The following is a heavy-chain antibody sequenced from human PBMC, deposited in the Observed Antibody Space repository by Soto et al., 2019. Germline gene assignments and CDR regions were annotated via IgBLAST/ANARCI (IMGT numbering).Heavy chain of an antibody. D-gene: IGHD2-2*02. CDR2: IYYSGST. Sequence: SETLSFTCTVSGGSVSSGSYYWSWIRQPPGKGLEWIGYIYYSGSTNYNPSLKSRVTISVDTSKNQFSLKLSSVTAADTAVYYCASNYCSSTSCYNVDWFDPWGQGTLVTVSS. J-gene: IGHJ5*01. CDR3: ASNYCSSTSCYNVDWFDP. CDR1: GGSVSSGSYY. V-gene: IGHV4-61*01.